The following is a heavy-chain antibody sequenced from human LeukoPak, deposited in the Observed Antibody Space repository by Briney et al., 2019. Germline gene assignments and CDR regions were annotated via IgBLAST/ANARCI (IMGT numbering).Heavy chain of an antibody. CDR2: IYYSGST. V-gene: IGHV4-59*01. J-gene: IGHJ4*02. D-gene: IGHD1-1*01. CDR1: GGSISSYY. CDR3: ARGVGPTGPDAGNPFDY. Sequence: SETLPLTCTVSGGSISSYYWSWFRQPPGKGLEWIGYIYYSGSTNYNPSLKSRVTISVDTSKNQFSLKLSSVTAADTAVYYCARGVGPTGPDAGNPFDYWGQGTLVTVSS.